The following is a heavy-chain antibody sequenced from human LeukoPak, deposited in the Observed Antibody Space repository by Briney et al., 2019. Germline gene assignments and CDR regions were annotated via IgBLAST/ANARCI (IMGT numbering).Heavy chain of an antibody. CDR3: AKDDSIRGVISY. D-gene: IGHD3-10*01. CDR2: ISGSGGST. V-gene: IGHV3-23*01. Sequence: GGSLRLSCAASGFTFSSYAMSWVRQAPGKGLEWVSAISGSGGSTYYADSVKGRFTISRDNSKNTLYLQMNSLRAEGTAVYYCAKDDSIRGVISYWGQGTLVTVSS. CDR1: GFTFSSYA. J-gene: IGHJ4*02.